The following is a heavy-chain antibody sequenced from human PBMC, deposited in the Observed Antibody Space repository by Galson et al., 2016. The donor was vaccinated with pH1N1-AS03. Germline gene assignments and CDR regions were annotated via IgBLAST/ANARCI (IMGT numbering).Heavy chain of an antibody. CDR1: GYTFTTYD. D-gene: IGHD3-16*01. V-gene: IGHV1-8*01. CDR3: ARSILGEVDD. J-gene: IGHJ4*02. Sequence: SVKVSCKASGYTFTTYDINWVRQAAGQGLEWMGWMTPNNGNTGYAQRFQGRVTMTRNTSISTAYMELSGLPFEDTAVYYGARSILGEVDDWGQGTLVIVSS. CDR2: MTPNNGNT.